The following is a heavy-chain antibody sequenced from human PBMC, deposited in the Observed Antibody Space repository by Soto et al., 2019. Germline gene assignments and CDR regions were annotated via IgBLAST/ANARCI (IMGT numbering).Heavy chain of an antibody. V-gene: IGHV3-23*01. D-gene: IGHD6-19*01. J-gene: IGHJ5*02. CDR3: AGSSDWDAWFHP. CDR1: GFTFSSYA. CDR2: ISGSGGST. Sequence: EVQLLESGGGLVQPGGSLRLSCAASGFTFSSYAMSWVRQAPGKGLEWVSAISGSGGSTYYADSVKGRFTISRDNSKGTLYRRMNCLRAEDTAVYYCAGSSDWDAWFHPWGQGTLVTVSS.